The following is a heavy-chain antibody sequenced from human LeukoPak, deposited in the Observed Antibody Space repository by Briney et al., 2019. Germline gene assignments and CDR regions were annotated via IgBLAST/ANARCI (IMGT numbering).Heavy chain of an antibody. J-gene: IGHJ4*02. CDR2: IRDDGINK. CDR1: GFTFSSDW. V-gene: IGHV3-30*02. D-gene: IGHD6-13*01. Sequence: GGSLRLSCAVSGFTFSSDWMTWVRQAPGKGLEWVAFIRDDGINKYYADSVKGRFTISRDNSKNTLYLQMNSLRAEDTAVYYCAKDHSSSSRDWGQGTLVTVSS. CDR3: AKDHSSSSRD.